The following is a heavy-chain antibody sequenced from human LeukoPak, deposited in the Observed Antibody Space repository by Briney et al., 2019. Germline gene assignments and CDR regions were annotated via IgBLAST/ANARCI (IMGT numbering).Heavy chain of an antibody. D-gene: IGHD5-24*01. J-gene: IGHJ4*02. V-gene: IGHV3-48*01. Sequence: ARSLRLSCAASGLTFSSYAMNCDRQAPGNGLEWVSYISSDSINIYYADSVKGRFTISRDNAKNSLYLQMNSLRAEDTAVYYCAREMATIIGDFGGWGQVALVTVAS. CDR1: GLTFSSYA. CDR3: AREMATIIGDFGG. CDR2: ISSDSINI.